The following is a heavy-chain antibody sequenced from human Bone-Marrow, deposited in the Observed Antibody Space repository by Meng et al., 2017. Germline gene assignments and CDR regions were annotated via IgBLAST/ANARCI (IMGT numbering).Heavy chain of an antibody. Sequence: GESLKISCAASGFTFSSYAMHWVRQAPGKGLEWVSYISSSGSTIYYADSVKGRFTISRDNAKNSLYLQINSLRAEDTAVYYCARAPHLWFGDLQFDYWGQGTLVTVSS. D-gene: IGHD3-10*01. V-gene: IGHV3-48*03. CDR1: GFTFSSYA. CDR3: ARAPHLWFGDLQFDY. J-gene: IGHJ4*02. CDR2: ISSSGSTI.